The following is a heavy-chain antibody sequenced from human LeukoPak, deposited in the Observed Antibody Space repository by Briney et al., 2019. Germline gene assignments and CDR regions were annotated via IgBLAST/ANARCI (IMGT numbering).Heavy chain of an antibody. D-gene: IGHD3-10*01. Sequence: SVKASCRASGGTFSSYAISWVRQAPGQGLEWMGGIIPIFGTANYAQKFQGRVTITADESTSTAYMELSSLRSEDTAVYYCARGTDYYGSGSYYYYGMDVWGQGTTVTVSS. CDR1: GGTFSSYA. J-gene: IGHJ6*02. CDR2: IIPIFGTA. CDR3: ARGTDYYGSGSYYYYGMDV. V-gene: IGHV1-69*13.